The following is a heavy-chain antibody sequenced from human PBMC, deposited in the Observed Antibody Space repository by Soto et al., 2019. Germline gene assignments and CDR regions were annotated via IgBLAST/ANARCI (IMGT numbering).Heavy chain of an antibody. D-gene: IGHD6-19*01. CDR1: GGSFSGYI. V-gene: IGHV4-34*01. CDR2: INHSGSA. CDR3: ARGLITGSHYSGGWYYFDS. Sequence: SETLSLTCAVYGGSFSGYIWTWIRQTPGKGLQWIGQINHSGSASYNPSLKSRVTISVHTSNSQFSLELSSVTATDTAVYYCARGLITGSHYSGGWYYFDSWGQGTQVTVSS. J-gene: IGHJ4*02.